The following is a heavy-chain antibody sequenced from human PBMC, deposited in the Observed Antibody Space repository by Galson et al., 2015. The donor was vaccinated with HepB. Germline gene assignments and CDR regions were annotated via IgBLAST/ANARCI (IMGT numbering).Heavy chain of an antibody. D-gene: IGHD5-12*01. CDR1: GFTFSSYN. J-gene: IGHJ4*02. CDR3: TRDPYSGYDYHDY. CDR2: ISSSSSYI. Sequence: SLRLSCAATGFTFSSYNMNWVRQAPGKGLEWVSSISSSSSYIYYADSVKGRFTISRDNAKNSLYLQMNSLRAEDTAVYYCTRDPYSGYDYHDYWGQGTLVTVSS. V-gene: IGHV3-21*01.